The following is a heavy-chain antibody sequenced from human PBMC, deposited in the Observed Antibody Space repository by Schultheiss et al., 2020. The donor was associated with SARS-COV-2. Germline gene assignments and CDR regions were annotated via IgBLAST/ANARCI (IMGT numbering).Heavy chain of an antibody. J-gene: IGHJ6*02. CDR2: MNPNSGNT. CDR3: ARGAWNQALYYYYGMDV. D-gene: IGHD1-14*01. CDR1: GGTFTSYD. Sequence: ASVKVSCKASGGTFTSYDINWVRQATGQGLEWMGWMNPNSGNTGYAQKFQGRVTITADESTSTAYMELSSLRSEDTAVYYCARGAWNQALYYYYGMDVWGQGTTVTVSS. V-gene: IGHV1-8*01.